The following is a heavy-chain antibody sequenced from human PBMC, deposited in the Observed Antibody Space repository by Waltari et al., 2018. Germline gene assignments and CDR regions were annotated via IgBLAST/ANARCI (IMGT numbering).Heavy chain of an antibody. CDR1: GGSISSSSYY. CDR3: ASERLEVYDFWSGYHPNWFDP. Sequence: QLQLQESGPGLVKPSETLSLTCTVSGGSISSSSYYWGWIRQPPGKGLEWIGSIYFSGSTYYNPSLKSRVTISVDTSKNQFSLKLSSVTAADTAVYYCASERLEVYDFWSGYHPNWFDPWGQGTLVTVSS. J-gene: IGHJ5*02. CDR2: IYFSGST. V-gene: IGHV4-39*07. D-gene: IGHD3-3*01.